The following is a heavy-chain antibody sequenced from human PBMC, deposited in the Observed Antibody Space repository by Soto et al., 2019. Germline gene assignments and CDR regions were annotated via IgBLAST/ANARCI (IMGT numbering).Heavy chain of an antibody. V-gene: IGHV4-31*03. D-gene: IGHD1-7*01. Sequence: SETLSLTCTVSGGSISSGGYYWNWIRQHPGKGLEWIGSMYYSGNTYYNPSLKSRVTISVDTSKNQFFLKLSSVTAADTAAYYCVRERRGTIIINYGIDDWRQVPTFPASS. CDR1: GGSISSGGYY. J-gene: IGHJ6*02. CDR3: VRERRGTIIINYGIDD. CDR2: MYYSGNT.